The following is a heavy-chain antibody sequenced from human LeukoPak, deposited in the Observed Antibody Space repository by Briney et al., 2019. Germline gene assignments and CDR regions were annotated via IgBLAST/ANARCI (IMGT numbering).Heavy chain of an antibody. Sequence: SETLSLTCTVSGGSISSYYWSWIRQPPGKGLELIGYISYSGSTNYNPSLKSRVTISVDTSKNQFSLKLNSVTAADTAVYFCARVGGRPVTSYYFDYWGQGTLVTVSS. CDR3: ARVGGRPVTSYYFDY. D-gene: IGHD4-17*01. V-gene: IGHV4-59*01. CDR2: ISYSGST. J-gene: IGHJ4*02. CDR1: GGSISSYY.